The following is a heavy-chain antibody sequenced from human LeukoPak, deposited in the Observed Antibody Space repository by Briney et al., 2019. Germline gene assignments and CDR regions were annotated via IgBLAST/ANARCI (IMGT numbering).Heavy chain of an antibody. CDR3: AKDKSRIFVAAAYFDY. D-gene: IGHD6-13*01. CDR2: VSWNSGSI. V-gene: IGHV3-9*01. CDR1: GFTFDDYA. Sequence: PGRSLRLSCAASGFTFDDYAMHWVRHAPVKGLEWLSGVSWNSGSIGYVDSVKGRFTISRDNAKNSLYLQMNSLRDEDTALDYCAKDKSRIFVAAAYFDYWGQGTLVTVSS. J-gene: IGHJ4*02.